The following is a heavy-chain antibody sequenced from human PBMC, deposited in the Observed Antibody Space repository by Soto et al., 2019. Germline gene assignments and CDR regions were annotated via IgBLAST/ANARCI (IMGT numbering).Heavy chain of an antibody. V-gene: IGHV1-58*01. J-gene: IGHJ6*02. CDR1: GFTFTSSA. CDR2: IVVGSGNT. D-gene: IGHD1-26*01. CDR3: AADSKWELRGVHSSYYGMDV. Sequence: QMQLVQSGPEVKKPGTSVKVSCKASGFTFTSSAVQWVRQARGQRLEWIGWIVVGSGNTNYAQKCQERVTITRDMSTSTAYMELSSRRSEDPAVYYCAADSKWELRGVHSSYYGMDVWGQGPTVTVSS.